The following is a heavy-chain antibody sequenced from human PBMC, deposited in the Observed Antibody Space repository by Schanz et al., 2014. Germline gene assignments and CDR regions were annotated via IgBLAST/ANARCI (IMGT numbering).Heavy chain of an antibody. Sequence: QVQLQESGPGLVKPSETLSLTCTVSGVSIGGYYWSWIRQPPGKGLEWIGYIFFSGSTTYNPSFNSRGTISVDMSKTQFALNLSSVPAADTAVYYCARLGVGDKAYYYYGTDVWGQGTTVPVSS. V-gene: IGHV4-59*08. CDR2: IFFSGST. J-gene: IGHJ6*02. D-gene: IGHD1-26*01. CDR3: ARLGVGDKAYYYYGTDV. CDR1: GVSIGGYY.